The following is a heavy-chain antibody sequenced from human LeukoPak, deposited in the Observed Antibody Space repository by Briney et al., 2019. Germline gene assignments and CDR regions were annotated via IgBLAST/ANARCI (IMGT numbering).Heavy chain of an antibody. V-gene: IGHV3-23*01. Sequence: GGTLRLSCAASGLTFSSSGMSWVRQSPGKELEWVSGISGSGGTYYADSVKGRFAISRENSKNTLYLQMNSLRAEDTAVYYCANTLDYFWGELLGWGQGTLVTVSS. CDR1: GLTFSSSG. J-gene: IGHJ4*02. CDR2: ISGSGGT. D-gene: IGHD3-16*01. CDR3: ANTLDYFWGELLG.